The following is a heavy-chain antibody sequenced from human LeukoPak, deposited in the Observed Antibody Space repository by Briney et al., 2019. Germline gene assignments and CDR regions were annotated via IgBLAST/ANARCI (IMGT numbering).Heavy chain of an antibody. CDR3: ASGVRTGVNGRGWFDT. J-gene: IGHJ5*02. CDR2: IYYSGST. Sequence: SETLSLTCTVSGGSISSSSYYWGWIRQPPGKGLEWIGSIYYSGSTYYNPSLKSRVTISVDTSKNQFSLKLSSMTAADTALYYCASGVRTGVNGRGWFDTWGQGTLVTVSS. CDR1: GGSISSSSYY. D-gene: IGHD3-10*01. V-gene: IGHV4-39*07.